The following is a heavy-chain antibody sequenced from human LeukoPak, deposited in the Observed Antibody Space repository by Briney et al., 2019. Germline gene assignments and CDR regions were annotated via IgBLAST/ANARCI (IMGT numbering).Heavy chain of an antibody. V-gene: IGHV4-59*01. Sequence: SETLSLTCTVSGGSISPYYWSWIRQPPGKGLEWIGYIYYSGNTNYNPSLKSRVTISLDTSKNQFSLKLSSVTAADTAVYYCARSTWLLDEWGQGTLVTVSS. D-gene: IGHD5-12*01. J-gene: IGHJ4*02. CDR3: ARSTWLLDE. CDR1: GGSISPYY. CDR2: IYYSGNT.